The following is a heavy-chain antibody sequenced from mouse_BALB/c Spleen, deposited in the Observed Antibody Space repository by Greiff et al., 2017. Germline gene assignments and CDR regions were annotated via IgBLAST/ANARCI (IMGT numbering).Heavy chain of an antibody. Sequence: QVQLQQSGAELVRPGVSVKISCKGSGYTFTDYAMHWVKQSHAKSLEWIGVISTYYGDASYNQKFKGKATMTVDKSSSTAYMELARLTSEDSAIYYCARSGYYGSPSYAMDYWGQGTSVTVSS. J-gene: IGHJ4*01. CDR2: ISTYYGDA. V-gene: IGHV1S137*01. D-gene: IGHD1-1*01. CDR3: ARSGYYGSPSYAMDY. CDR1: GYTFTDYA.